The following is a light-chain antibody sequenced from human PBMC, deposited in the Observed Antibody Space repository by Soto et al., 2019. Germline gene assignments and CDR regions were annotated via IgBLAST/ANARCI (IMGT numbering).Light chain of an antibody. CDR2: DAS. CDR1: QSIDRH. CDR3: QQSYTISPT. V-gene: IGKV1-39*01. Sequence: DIQMTQSPSSLSASVGDRVTITCRASQSIDRHLNWYQQKPGKAPNLLIYDASSLETGVPSRFSGGRSGTEYTLTINSLQPEDFATYYCQQSYTISPTFGGGTNVEI. J-gene: IGKJ4*01.